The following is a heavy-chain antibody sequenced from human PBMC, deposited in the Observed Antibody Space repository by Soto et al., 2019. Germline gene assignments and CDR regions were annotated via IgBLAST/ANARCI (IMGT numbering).Heavy chain of an antibody. CDR3: ARESDHGDYDY. CDR1: GGSISSGGYS. CDR2: IYHSGST. D-gene: IGHD4-17*01. V-gene: IGHV4-30-2*01. Sequence: QLQLQESGSGLVKPSQTLSLTCAVSGGSISSGGYSWSWIRQPPGKGLEWIGYIYHSGSTYYNPSIKRRVTISVDRSKNQFSLKLSSVTAADTAVYYCARESDHGDYDYWGQGTLVTVSS. J-gene: IGHJ4*02.